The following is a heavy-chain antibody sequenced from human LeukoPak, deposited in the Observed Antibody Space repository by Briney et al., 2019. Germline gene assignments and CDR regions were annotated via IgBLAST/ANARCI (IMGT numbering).Heavy chain of an antibody. CDR2: ISGSGGST. Sequence: QTGGSLRLSCAASGFTFSSYAMSWVRQAPGKGLEWVSAISGSGGSTFYTDSVKGRVTISRDNAKNTLYLQMNGLRADDTAVYYCAKEQNIRGVIIMVDSWGQGTLVIVSS. CDR3: AKEQNIRGVIIMVDS. V-gene: IGHV3-23*01. CDR1: GFTFSSYA. D-gene: IGHD3-10*01. J-gene: IGHJ4*02.